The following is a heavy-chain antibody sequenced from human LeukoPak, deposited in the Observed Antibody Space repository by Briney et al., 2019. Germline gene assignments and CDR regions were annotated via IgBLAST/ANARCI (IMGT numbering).Heavy chain of an antibody. Sequence: PSETLSLTCAVYGGSFSGYYWSWIRQPPGKGLEWIGEINHSGSTNYNPSLKSRVTISVDTSKNQFSLKLSSVTAADTAVYYCARQDYYGPNWFDPWGQGTLVTVSS. CDR1: GGSFSGYY. V-gene: IGHV4-34*01. CDR2: INHSGST. CDR3: ARQDYYGPNWFDP. J-gene: IGHJ5*02. D-gene: IGHD3-10*01.